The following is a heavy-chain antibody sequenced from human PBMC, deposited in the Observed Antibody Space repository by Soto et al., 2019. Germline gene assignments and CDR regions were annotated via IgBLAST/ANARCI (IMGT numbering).Heavy chain of an antibody. D-gene: IGHD1-26*01. CDR1: GGSISPHY. CDR3: TTDGRAKWELLRVDY. Sequence: PSETLSLTCTVSGGSISPHYWSWIRQSPGKGLEWIGYIYFTGTTNYNPSLKSRVTISTDTSKNQFSLKLSSVTAADTAVYYCTTDGRAKWELLRVDYWGQGTLVTVSS. CDR2: IYFTGTT. J-gene: IGHJ4*02. V-gene: IGHV4-59*11.